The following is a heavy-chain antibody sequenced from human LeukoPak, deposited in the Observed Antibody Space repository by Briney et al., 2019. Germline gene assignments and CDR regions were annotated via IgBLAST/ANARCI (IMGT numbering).Heavy chain of an antibody. CDR3: ARDPKSYDYWSGCDY. CDR1: GFTFSSYA. D-gene: IGHD3-3*01. V-gene: IGHV3-30*04. CDR2: ISYDGSNK. J-gene: IGHJ4*02. Sequence: GGTLRLSCAASGFTFSSYAMHWVRQAPGKGLEWVAVISYDGSNKYYADSVKGRFTISRDNSKNTLYLQVNSLRAEDTAVYYCARDPKSYDYWSGCDYWGQGTLVTVSS.